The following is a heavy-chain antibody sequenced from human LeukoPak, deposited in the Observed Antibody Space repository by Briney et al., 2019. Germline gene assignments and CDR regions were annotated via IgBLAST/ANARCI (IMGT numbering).Heavy chain of an antibody. CDR2: TFTNGST. D-gene: IGHD6-19*01. Sequence: PSQTLSLTCTVSGVSISSGSYDWGWIRQPAGKGLEWIVRTFTNGSTYYNPSLKSRFTISVDTSKNQFSLKLSSVTAADTAVYYCARESSGWSSRFDPWGQGTLVTVSS. CDR3: ARESSGWSSRFDP. J-gene: IGHJ5*02. CDR1: GVSISSGSYD. V-gene: IGHV4-61*02.